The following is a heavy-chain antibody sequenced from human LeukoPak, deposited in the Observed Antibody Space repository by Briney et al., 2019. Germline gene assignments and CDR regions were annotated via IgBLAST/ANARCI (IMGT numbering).Heavy chain of an antibody. CDR2: ISKSGGPI. J-gene: IGHJ6*03. D-gene: IGHD2-15*01. Sequence: GGSLRLSCAASGFSFSTYAMTWVRLAPGKGLEWVSYISKSGGPIYYADSVKGRFTISRDNAKNSLYLQMNSLRAEDTAVYYCARVVVAAIGGYYYYYMDVWGKGTTVTVSS. V-gene: IGHV3-48*04. CDR1: GFSFSTYA. CDR3: ARVVVAAIGGYYYYYMDV.